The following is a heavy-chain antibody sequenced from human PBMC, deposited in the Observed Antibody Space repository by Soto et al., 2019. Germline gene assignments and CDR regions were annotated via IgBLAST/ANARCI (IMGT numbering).Heavy chain of an antibody. J-gene: IGHJ5*02. CDR1: GGSFSGYS. CDR2: INHSITT. D-gene: IGHD3-10*01. Sequence: NPSETLSLTCAVYGGSFSGYSWTWIRQPPGRGLEWIGEINHSITTNYNPSLKSRVTISVDTSKNQFSLKLSSVTAADTAVYYCARRTPGGSETYYNSWLDPWGQGTLVTVSS. CDR3: ARRTPGGSETYYNSWLDP. V-gene: IGHV4-34*01.